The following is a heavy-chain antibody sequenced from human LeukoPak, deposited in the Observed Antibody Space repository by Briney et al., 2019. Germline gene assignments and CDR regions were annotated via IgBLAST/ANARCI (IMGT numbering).Heavy chain of an antibody. D-gene: IGHD1-7*01. CDR3: ATNITGTTGNWFDP. J-gene: IGHJ5*02. V-gene: IGHV3-23*01. CDR1: GFSFTTYA. CDR2: VSGSGNTI. Sequence: GSLRLSCAASGFSFTTYALSWVRQAPGKGLEWMSVVSGSGNTIYYADSVKGRFTISRDNAKNSLYLQMNSLRAEDMAVYYCATNITGTTGNWFDPWGQGTLVTVSS.